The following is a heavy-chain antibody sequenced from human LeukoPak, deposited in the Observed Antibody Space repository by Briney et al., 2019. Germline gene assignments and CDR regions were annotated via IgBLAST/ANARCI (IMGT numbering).Heavy chain of an antibody. V-gene: IGHV1-8*01. CDR1: GYTFTSYD. CDR2: MNPNSGNT. D-gene: IGHD6-19*01. Sequence: ASVKVCCKASGYTFTSYDINWVRQATGQGLEWMGWMNPNSGNTGYAQKFQGRVTMTRNTSISTAYMELSSLRSEDTAVYYCARALDYSSGWCLGLIDYYYGMDVWGQGTTVTVSS. J-gene: IGHJ6*02. CDR3: ARALDYSSGWCLGLIDYYYGMDV.